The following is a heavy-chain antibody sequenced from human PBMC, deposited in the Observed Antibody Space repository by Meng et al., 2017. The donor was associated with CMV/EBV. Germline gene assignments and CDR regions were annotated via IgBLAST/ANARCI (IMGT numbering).Heavy chain of an antibody. Sequence: QLQQQESGPGQVQPHMTLSRTCTGAGVSISSSDYNWSWIRQPTGKGLEWIGYINYSGSTYYNPSLKSRVTISVDTSKSQFSLKLSSVTAADTAVYYCARAQYSSSCDYWGQGTLVTVSS. CDR2: INYSGST. CDR3: ARAQYSSSCDY. V-gene: IGHV4-30-4*08. J-gene: IGHJ4*02. CDR1: GVSISSSDYN. D-gene: IGHD6-13*01.